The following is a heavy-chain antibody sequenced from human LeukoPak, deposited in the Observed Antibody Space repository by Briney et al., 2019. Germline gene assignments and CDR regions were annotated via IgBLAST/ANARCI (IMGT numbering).Heavy chain of an antibody. CDR3: ARAGYYRFDY. CDR1: GFTFSSYS. V-gene: IGHV3-21*06. CDR2: ISSSSTYI. D-gene: IGHD1-14*01. Sequence: GGSLRLSCAASGFTFSSYSMNWVRQAPGKGLEWVSFISSSSTYIYYADSMKGRFTISRDNAKNTLYLEMNSLRAEDTAVYYCARAGYYRFDYWGQGALVTVSS. J-gene: IGHJ4*02.